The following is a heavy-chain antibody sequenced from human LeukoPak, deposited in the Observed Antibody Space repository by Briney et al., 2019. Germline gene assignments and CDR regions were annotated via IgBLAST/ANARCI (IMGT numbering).Heavy chain of an antibody. J-gene: IGHJ6*02. Sequence: PSETLSLTCAVSGGSISSGGYSWSWIRQPPGKGLEWIGYIYHSGSTYYNPSLKSRVTISVDRSKNQFSLKLSSVTAADTAVYYCARDRAIYGMDVWGQGTTVTVSS. CDR2: IYHSGST. CDR1: GGSISSGGYS. V-gene: IGHV4-30-2*01. CDR3: ARDRAIYGMDV.